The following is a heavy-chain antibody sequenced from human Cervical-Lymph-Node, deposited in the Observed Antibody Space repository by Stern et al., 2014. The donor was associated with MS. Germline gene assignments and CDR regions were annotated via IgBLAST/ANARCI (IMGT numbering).Heavy chain of an antibody. CDR2: SRNQADGYTS. CDR1: GFTFSDHY. Sequence: EVQLVESGGGLVQPGGSLRLSCAASGFTFSDHYMEWVRQAPGKGLEWVGRSRNQADGYTSEYAASGQGRFTISRDNLKNSLYLQMHGLKPEDTAVYYCARTNGWSLSLDYWSQGTLVSVSS. D-gene: IGHD6-19*01. J-gene: IGHJ4*01. V-gene: IGHV3-72*01. CDR3: ARTNGWSLSLDY.